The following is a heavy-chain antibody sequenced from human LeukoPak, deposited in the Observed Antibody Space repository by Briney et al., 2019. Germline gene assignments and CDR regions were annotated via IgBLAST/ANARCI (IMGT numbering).Heavy chain of an antibody. CDR1: GYTFTIYD. V-gene: IGHV1-8*03. CDR3: AIRYYYDSSGYYYPYFQH. CDR2: MNPNSGNT. J-gene: IGHJ1*01. D-gene: IGHD3-22*01. Sequence: ASVTVFCKASGYTFTIYDINWVRQATGQGLEWMGWMNPNSGNTGYAQKFQGRVTITRNTSISTAYMELSSLRSEDTAVYYCAIRYYYDSSGYYYPYFQHWGQGTLVTVSS.